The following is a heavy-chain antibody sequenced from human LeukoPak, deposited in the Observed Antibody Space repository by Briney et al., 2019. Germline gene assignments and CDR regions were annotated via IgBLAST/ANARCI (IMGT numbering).Heavy chain of an antibody. CDR1: GFIFSDFS. J-gene: IGHJ4*02. CDR3: AKDRFDGSGSQFDS. Sequence: GGSLRLSCTVSGFIFSDFSMSWVRQAPGKGLEWVAKMSEDGNEIFYVDSVKGRFTISRDNAMDTLYLQMNSLRADDTAVYYCAKDRFDGSGSQFDSWGQGSLVIVSS. CDR2: MSEDGNEI. D-gene: IGHD3-10*01. V-gene: IGHV3-7*03.